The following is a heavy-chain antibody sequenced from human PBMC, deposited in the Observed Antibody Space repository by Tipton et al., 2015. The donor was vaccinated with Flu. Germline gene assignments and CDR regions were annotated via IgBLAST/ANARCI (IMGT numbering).Heavy chain of an antibody. D-gene: IGHD3-10*01. V-gene: IGHV4-34*01. CDR2: INHSGST. J-gene: IGHJ4*02. Sequence: TLSLTCAVYGGSFSGYYWSWIRQPPGKGLEWIGEINHSGSTNYNPSLKSRVTISVDTSKNQFSLELSSVTAADTAVYYCAGGQGLGSGSTPTGYWGQGTLVTVSS. CDR3: AGGQGLGSGSTPTGY. CDR1: GGSFSGYY.